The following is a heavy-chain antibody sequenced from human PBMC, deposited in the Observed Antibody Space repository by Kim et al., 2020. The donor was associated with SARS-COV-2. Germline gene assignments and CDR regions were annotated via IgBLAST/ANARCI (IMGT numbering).Heavy chain of an antibody. Sequence: SETLSLTCTVSGGSISSGGYYWSWIRQHPGKGLEWIGYIYYSGSTYYNPSLKSRVTISVDTSKNQFSLKLSSVTAADTAVYYCAGSGYSGYVLGYWGQGTLVTVSS. CDR3: AGSGYSGYVLGY. D-gene: IGHD5-12*01. J-gene: IGHJ4*02. CDR2: IYYSGST. V-gene: IGHV4-31*03. CDR1: GGSISSGGYY.